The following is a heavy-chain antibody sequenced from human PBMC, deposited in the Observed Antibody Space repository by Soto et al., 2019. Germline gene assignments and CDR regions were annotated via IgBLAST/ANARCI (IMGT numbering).Heavy chain of an antibody. V-gene: IGHV1-8*01. CDR3: ARTYSSSSSYFYYYIDV. Sequence: GASVKVSCTASGYTFTSYDVNWVRQATGQGLEWMGWMNPNSGNTGYAQKFQGRVTMTRNTSIGTAYMELSSLRSEDTAVYYCARTYSSSSSYFYYYIDVWGKGTTVTVSS. CDR1: GYTFTSYD. CDR2: MNPNSGNT. J-gene: IGHJ6*03. D-gene: IGHD6-6*01.